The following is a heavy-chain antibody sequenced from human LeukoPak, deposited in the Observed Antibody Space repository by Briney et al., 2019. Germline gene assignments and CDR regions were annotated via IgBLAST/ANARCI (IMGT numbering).Heavy chain of an antibody. CDR3: AKDHYGSGSFRPQYYFDY. V-gene: IGHV3-23*01. D-gene: IGHD3-10*01. CDR2: ISGSGGST. Sequence: GGSLRLSCAASGFTFSSYSMNWVRQAPGKGLEWVSAISGSGGSTYYADSVKGRFTISRDNSKNTLYLQMNSLRAEDTAVYYCAKDHYGSGSFRPQYYFDYWGQGTLVTVSS. J-gene: IGHJ4*02. CDR1: GFTFSSYS.